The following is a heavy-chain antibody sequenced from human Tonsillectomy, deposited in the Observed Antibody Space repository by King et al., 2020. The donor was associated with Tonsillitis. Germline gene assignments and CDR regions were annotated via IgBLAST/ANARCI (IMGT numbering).Heavy chain of an antibody. CDR2: IYYSGST. CDR3: AVRGALDYEFWSGPTIRRGMDV. CDR1: GGSISSSSYY. V-gene: IGHV4-39*01. Sequence: LQLQESGPGLVKPSETLSLTCTVSGGSISSSSYYWGWIRQPPGKGLEWIGSIYYSGSTYYNPSLKSLVTLSVDTSKNQFSLKLSSVTAADTAVYYCAVRGALDYEFWSGPTIRRGMDVWGQGTTVTVSS. J-gene: IGHJ6*02. D-gene: IGHD3-3*01.